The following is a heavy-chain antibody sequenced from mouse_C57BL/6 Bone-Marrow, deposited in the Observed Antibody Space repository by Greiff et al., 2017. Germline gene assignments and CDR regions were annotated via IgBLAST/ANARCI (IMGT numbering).Heavy chain of an antibody. Sequence: VQLQQSGAELVRPGASVKLSCTASGFNIKDDYIHWVKQRPEQGLEWIGWIDPDIGDTEYASKFQGKATITSDTSSNTAYLQLSRLTSQDTAVYYCYACDGNCFDFWGQGTTLTVAS. CDR3: YACDGNCFDF. J-gene: IGHJ2*01. V-gene: IGHV14-4*01. CDR2: IDPDIGDT. D-gene: IGHD2-3*01. CDR1: GFNIKDDY.